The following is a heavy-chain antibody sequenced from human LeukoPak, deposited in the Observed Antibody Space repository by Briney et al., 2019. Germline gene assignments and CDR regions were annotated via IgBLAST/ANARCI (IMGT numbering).Heavy chain of an antibody. CDR1: GYTFIDNY. Sequence: ASVKVSCKASGYTFIDNYLHWVRQAPGQGLEWMGWINPNGGGTNYAQKFQGRVTMTRDTSISTAYMELGRLRSDDTAVYYCARCVCSGDSCYWVFDSWGQGTLVTVSS. CDR3: ARCVCSGDSCYWVFDS. V-gene: IGHV1-2*02. D-gene: IGHD2-15*01. J-gene: IGHJ4*02. CDR2: INPNGGGT.